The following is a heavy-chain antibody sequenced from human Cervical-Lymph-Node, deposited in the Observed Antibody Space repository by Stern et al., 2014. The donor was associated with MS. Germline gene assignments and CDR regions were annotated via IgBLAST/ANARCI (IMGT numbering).Heavy chain of an antibody. CDR3: ARDLGYSSSWSYWYFDL. V-gene: IGHV3-21*01. Sequence: EVQLVESGGGLVKPGGSLRLSCAASGFTFSSYSMNWVRQAPGKGLEWVSSISSSSSYIYYADSVKGRFTISRDNAKNSLYLQMNSLRAEDTAVYYCARDLGYSSSWSYWYFDLWGRGTLVTVSS. J-gene: IGHJ2*01. D-gene: IGHD6-13*01. CDR1: GFTFSSYS. CDR2: ISSSSSYI.